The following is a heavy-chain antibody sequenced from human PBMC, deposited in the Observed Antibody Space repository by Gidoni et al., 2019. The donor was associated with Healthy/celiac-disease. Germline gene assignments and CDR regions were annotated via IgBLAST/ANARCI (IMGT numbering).Heavy chain of an antibody. D-gene: IGHD2-2*01. J-gene: IGHJ4*02. CDR3: ARGAIVVVPAAPFDY. V-gene: IGHV4-34*01. CDR1: GGSFSGYY. Sequence: QVQLQQWGAGLLKPSETLSLTSAVYGGSFSGYYWSWIRQPPGKGLEWMGEINQSGSTNYNPSLKSRVTISVDTSKNQFSLKLSSVTAADSAVYYCARGAIVVVPAAPFDYWGQGTLVTVSS. CDR2: INQSGST.